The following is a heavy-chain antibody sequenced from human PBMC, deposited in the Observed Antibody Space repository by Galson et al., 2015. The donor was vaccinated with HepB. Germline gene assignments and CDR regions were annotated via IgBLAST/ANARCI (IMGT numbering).Heavy chain of an antibody. J-gene: IGHJ4*02. CDR3: AKWAGVWDYHPFNY. D-gene: IGHD3-16*01. CDR2: ISGSDDST. CDR1: GFTFSSYA. V-gene: IGHV3-23*01. Sequence: SLRLSCAASGFTFSSYAMSWVRQAPGKGLEWVSTISGSDDSTYYADSVKGRFTISRDNSKNTLFLLMNSLRAEDTAIYYCAKWAGVWDYHPFNYWGQGTLVTVSS.